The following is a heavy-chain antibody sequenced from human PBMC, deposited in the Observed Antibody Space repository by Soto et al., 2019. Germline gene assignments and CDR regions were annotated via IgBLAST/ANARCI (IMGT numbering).Heavy chain of an antibody. Sequence: QVQLVESGGGVVQPGRSLRLSCAASGFTFSSYGMHWVRQAPGKGLEWVAVISYDGSNKYYADSVKGRFTISRDNSKNTLYLQMNSLRAEVTAVYYCAKGAVAGPFDYWGQGTLVTVSS. CDR2: ISYDGSNK. CDR3: AKGAVAGPFDY. CDR1: GFTFSSYG. V-gene: IGHV3-30*18. J-gene: IGHJ4*02. D-gene: IGHD6-19*01.